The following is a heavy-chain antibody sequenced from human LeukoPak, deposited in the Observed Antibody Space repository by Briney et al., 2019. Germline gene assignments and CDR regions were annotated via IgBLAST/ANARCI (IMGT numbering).Heavy chain of an antibody. CDR1: GGSVSGSY. Sequence: SETLSLTCTVSGGSVSGSYWCWVQQSPGKGLEWIGYIYYSGATNYNPSLKSRVSISIDTSKNQFSLKLSSVTAADTAVYYCARLRIMITFGGVIVPTYFDYWGQGTLVTVSS. J-gene: IGHJ4*02. CDR2: IYYSGAT. V-gene: IGHV4-59*02. CDR3: ARLRIMITFGGVIVPTYFDY. D-gene: IGHD3-16*02.